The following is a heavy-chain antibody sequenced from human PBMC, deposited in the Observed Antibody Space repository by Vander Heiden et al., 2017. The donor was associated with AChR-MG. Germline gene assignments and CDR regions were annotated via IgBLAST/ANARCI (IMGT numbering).Heavy chain of an antibody. Sequence: QVQLEQSGAEVKKPGASVKVSCEAFGYTFTSYYMHWVRQAPGQGLEWMGIINPSSGSTSYAQKFQGRVTMTRDTSTSTVYMELSSLRSEDTAVFYCARAIRNAREELLFDYWGQGTLVIVS. CDR1: GYTFTSYY. V-gene: IGHV1-46*01. CDR2: INPSSGST. D-gene: IGHD1-26*01. J-gene: IGHJ4*02. CDR3: ARAIRNAREELLFDY.